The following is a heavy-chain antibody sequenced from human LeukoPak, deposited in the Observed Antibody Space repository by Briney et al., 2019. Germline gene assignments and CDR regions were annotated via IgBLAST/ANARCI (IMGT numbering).Heavy chain of an antibody. J-gene: IGHJ3*02. CDR1: GFTFDDYA. CDR3: AKDRGSSWWGAFDI. CDR2: ISWNSGSI. D-gene: IGHD6-13*01. V-gene: IGHV3-9*01. Sequence: TGGSLRLSCAASGFTFDDYAMHWVRQAPGKGLEWVSGISWNSGSIGYADSVKGRFTISRDNAKNSLYLQMNSLRAEDTALYYCAKDRGSSWWGAFDIWGQGTMVTVSS.